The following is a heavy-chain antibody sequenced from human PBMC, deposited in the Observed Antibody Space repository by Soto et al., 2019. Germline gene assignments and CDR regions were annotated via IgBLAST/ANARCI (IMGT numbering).Heavy chain of an antibody. Sequence: SETLSLTCAVYGGSFSGYYWSWIRQPPGKGLEWIGEINHSGSTNYNPSLKSRVTISVDTSKNQFSLKLSSVTAADTAVYYCARGTSSGPEGYWGQGTLVTVSS. CDR1: GGSFSGYY. CDR3: ARGTSSGPEGY. J-gene: IGHJ4*02. CDR2: INHSGST. D-gene: IGHD6-19*01. V-gene: IGHV4-34*01.